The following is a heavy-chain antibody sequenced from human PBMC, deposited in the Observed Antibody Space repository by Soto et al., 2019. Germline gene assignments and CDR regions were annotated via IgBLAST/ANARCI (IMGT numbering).Heavy chain of an antibody. Sequence: GGSLRLSCEASGFSFSNYGMHWVRQTPGKGLEWVAVIWYDGSNKYFADSVKGRFSISRDSSKNTLILQMSSLRFEDTAVYYCARGPGNFYYFDYWDQGVLVTVSS. D-gene: IGHD1-7*01. V-gene: IGHV3-33*03. J-gene: IGHJ4*02. CDR2: IWYDGSNK. CDR3: ARGPGNFYYFDY. CDR1: GFSFSNYG.